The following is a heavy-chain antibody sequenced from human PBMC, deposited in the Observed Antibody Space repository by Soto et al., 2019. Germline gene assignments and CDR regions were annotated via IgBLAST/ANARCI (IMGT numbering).Heavy chain of an antibody. J-gene: IGHJ4*02. V-gene: IGHV1-46*01. D-gene: IGHD5-12*01. CDR1: GYTFSNYY. Sequence: ASVKVSCKGAGYTFSNYYVHGVRQATGQGLEWMGIINPSGDSTSYAQEFQGRVTMTRETSTSTLYMELSSLRSEDTAVYYCARATRSGSPHFDHWGQGTLVTVSS. CDR3: ARATRSGSPHFDH. CDR2: INPSGDST.